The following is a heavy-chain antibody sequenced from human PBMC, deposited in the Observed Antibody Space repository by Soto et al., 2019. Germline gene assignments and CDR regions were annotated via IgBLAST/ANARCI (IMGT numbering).Heavy chain of an antibody. CDR2: INAGNGNT. D-gene: IGHD2-15*01. V-gene: IGHV1-3*01. CDR3: ARDNYGYCSGGSCYLGEYNWFDP. Sequence: ASVKVSCKASGYTFTSYAMHWVRQAPGQRLEWMGWINAGNGNTKYSQKLQGRVTITTDTSASTAYMELRSLRSDDTAVYYCARDNYGYCSGGSCYLGEYNWFDPWGQGTLVTVSS. CDR1: GYTFTSYA. J-gene: IGHJ5*02.